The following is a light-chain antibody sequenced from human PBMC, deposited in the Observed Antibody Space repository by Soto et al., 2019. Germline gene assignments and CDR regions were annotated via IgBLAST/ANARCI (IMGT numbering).Light chain of an antibody. Sequence: EIVLTQSPATLSLSPGERATLSCRASQSVGSYLAWFQQRPGQAPRLVIHDASKRATGIPARFSGSGSGTDFSLTISGLEPEDFAVYYCQQYNSSPLTFGGGTKVEIK. CDR3: QQYNSSPLT. J-gene: IGKJ4*01. CDR2: DAS. V-gene: IGKV3-11*01. CDR1: QSVGSY.